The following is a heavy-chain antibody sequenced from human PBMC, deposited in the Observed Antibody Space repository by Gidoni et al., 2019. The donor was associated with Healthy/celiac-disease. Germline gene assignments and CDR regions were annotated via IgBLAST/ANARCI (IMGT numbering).Heavy chain of an antibody. Sequence: QVQLQESGPGLVKPSQTLSLTCTVSGGSISSGGYYWSWIRQHPGKGLEWIGYIYYSGSTYYNPSLKSRVTISVDTSKNQFSLKLSSVTAADTAVYYCARGPDTSIAARRHYYYYYGMDVWGQGTTVTVSS. CDR1: GGSISSGGYY. D-gene: IGHD6-6*01. CDR3: ARGPDTSIAARRHYYYYYGMDV. V-gene: IGHV4-31*03. CDR2: IYYSGST. J-gene: IGHJ6*02.